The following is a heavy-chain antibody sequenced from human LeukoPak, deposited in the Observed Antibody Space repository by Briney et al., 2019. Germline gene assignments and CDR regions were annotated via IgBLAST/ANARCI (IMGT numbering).Heavy chain of an antibody. D-gene: IGHD2-2*01. Sequence: ASVKVSCKVSGYTLTELSMHWVRQAPGEGLEWMGGFDPEDGETIYAQKFQGRVTMTEDTSTDTAYMELCSLRSEDTAVYYCATVLVHGASFDYWGQGTLVTVSS. V-gene: IGHV1-24*01. J-gene: IGHJ4*02. CDR3: ATVLVHGASFDY. CDR2: FDPEDGET. CDR1: GYTLTELS.